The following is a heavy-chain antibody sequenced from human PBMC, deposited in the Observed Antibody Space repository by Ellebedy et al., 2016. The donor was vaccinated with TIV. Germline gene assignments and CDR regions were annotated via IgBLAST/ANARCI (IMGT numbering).Heavy chain of an antibody. J-gene: IGHJ4*02. CDR2: IYSGGDR. D-gene: IGHD2-15*01. V-gene: IGHV3-53*01. CDR3: ARDRHCVGGRCYSV. Sequence: GESLKISCAASGFTVNNNYMRWFRQAPGKGLEWVSLIYSGGDRYYADSVKGRFTISRDNSNNPVYLQMNSLRVEDTAVYYCARDRHCVGGRCYSVWGQGTLVTVSS. CDR1: GFTVNNNY.